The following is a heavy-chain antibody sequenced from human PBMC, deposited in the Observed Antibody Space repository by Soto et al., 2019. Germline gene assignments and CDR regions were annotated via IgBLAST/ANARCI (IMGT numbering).Heavy chain of an antibody. CDR2: INTGKGNT. Sequence: QLQFVQSGAEVKKPGASVKVSCKASGYNFTTYAIHWVRQAPGQRLEWMAWINTGKGNTKYSEKFEGRVTFTRDTSARTAYMDLSILRSGDTAVYYCARDPWGVAVDAFDIWGLATMVTVSS. CDR1: GYNFTTYA. CDR3: ARDPWGVAVDAFDI. V-gene: IGHV1-3*04. J-gene: IGHJ3*02. D-gene: IGHD3-10*01.